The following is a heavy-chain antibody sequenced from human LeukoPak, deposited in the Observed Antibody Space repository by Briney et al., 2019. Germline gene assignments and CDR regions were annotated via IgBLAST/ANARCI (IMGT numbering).Heavy chain of an antibody. J-gene: IGHJ6*03. CDR1: GGSFSGYY. CDR3: ARGQKDYYYYYMDV. D-gene: IGHD2-15*01. CDR2: INHSGST. Sequence: SETLSLTCAVYGGSFSGYYWTWVRQPPEKGLEWIGEINHSGSTNYSPSLKTRVTISVDTSKNQFSLKLSSVTAADTAVYYCARGQKDYYYYYMDVWGKGTTVTVSS. V-gene: IGHV4-34*01.